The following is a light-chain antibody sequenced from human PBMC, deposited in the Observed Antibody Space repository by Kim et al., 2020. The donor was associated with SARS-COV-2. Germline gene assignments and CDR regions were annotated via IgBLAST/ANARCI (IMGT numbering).Light chain of an antibody. V-gene: IGKV3-20*01. CDR2: GAS. CDR1: QSVRSNS. Sequence: SLSPGERATLSCRASQSVRSNSLAWYQQKPGRAPRLLIYGASSRATGIPDRLSGSGSGTDFTLTISRLEPEDFAVYYCQQYGRSLTFGGGTKLEI. J-gene: IGKJ4*01. CDR3: QQYGRSLT.